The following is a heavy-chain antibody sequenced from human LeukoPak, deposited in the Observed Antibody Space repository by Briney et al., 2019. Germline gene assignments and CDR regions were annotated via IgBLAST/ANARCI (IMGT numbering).Heavy chain of an antibody. D-gene: IGHD6-13*01. V-gene: IGHV1-24*01. CDR1: GYTLTELS. J-gene: IGHJ4*02. CDR2: FDPEDGET. CDR3: ATDVIAAAGTAPLF. Sequence: ASVKVSCKVSGYTLTELSMHWVRQAPGKGLEWMGGFDPEDGETIYAQKFQGRVTMTEGKSTDTAYMELSSLRSEDTAVYYCATDVIAAAGTAPLFWGQGTLVNVSS.